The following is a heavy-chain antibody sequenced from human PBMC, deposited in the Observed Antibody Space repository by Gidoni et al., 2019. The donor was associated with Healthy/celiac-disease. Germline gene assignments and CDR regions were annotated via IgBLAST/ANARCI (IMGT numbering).Heavy chain of an antibody. CDR1: GGSFSGYY. Sequence: QVQLQQWGAGLLKPSETLSLPCAVYGGSFSGYYWSWIRQPPGKGLEWIGEINHSGSTNYNPSLKSRVTISVDTSKNQFSLKLSSVTAADTAVYYCARGIRNIVVVTAIRNGGAFDYWGQGTLVTVSS. CDR2: INHSGST. V-gene: IGHV4-34*01. CDR3: ARGIRNIVVVTAIRNGGAFDY. J-gene: IGHJ4*02. D-gene: IGHD2-21*02.